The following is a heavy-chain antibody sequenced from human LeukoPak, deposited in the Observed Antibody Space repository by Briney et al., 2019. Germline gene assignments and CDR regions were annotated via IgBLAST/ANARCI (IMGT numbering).Heavy chain of an antibody. CDR3: ASDIVATSTQVGGNY. J-gene: IGHJ4*02. V-gene: IGHV1-18*01. Sequence: ASVKVSCKASGGTFSSYAISWVRQAPGQGLEWMGWISAYNGNTNYAQKLQGRVTMTTDTSTSTAYMELRSLRSDDTAVYYCASDIVATSTQVGGNYWGRGTLVTVSS. CDR1: GGTFSSYA. CDR2: ISAYNGNT. D-gene: IGHD5-12*01.